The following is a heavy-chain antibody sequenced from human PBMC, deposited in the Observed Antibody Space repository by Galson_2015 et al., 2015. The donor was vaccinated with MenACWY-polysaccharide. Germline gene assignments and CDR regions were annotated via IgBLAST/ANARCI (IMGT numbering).Heavy chain of an antibody. J-gene: IGHJ4*02. V-gene: IGHV3-7*01. CDR2: IKKDGSEK. D-gene: IGHD4-17*01. CDR3: ARGHYGLDQ. Sequence: SLRLSCAASGFTFSNYWMTWVRQAPGKGLEWVANIKKDGSEKHYVDSVKGRFTISRDNALYLQMNSLRAEDTAVYFCARGHYGLDQWGQGTLVTVSP. CDR1: GFTFSNYW.